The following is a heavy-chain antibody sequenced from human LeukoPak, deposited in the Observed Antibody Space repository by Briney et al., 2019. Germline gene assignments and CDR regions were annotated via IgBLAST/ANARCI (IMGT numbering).Heavy chain of an antibody. CDR1: GFTFSSYE. CDR3: AGTLGFPNAFDI. V-gene: IGHV3-48*03. J-gene: IGHJ3*02. CDR2: ISSSGSTI. Sequence: PGGSLRLSCAASGFTFSSYEMNWVRQAPGKGLEWVSYISSSGSTIYYADSVKGRFTISRDNAKNSLYLRMNSLRAEDTAVYYCAGTLGFPNAFDIWGQGTMVTVSS.